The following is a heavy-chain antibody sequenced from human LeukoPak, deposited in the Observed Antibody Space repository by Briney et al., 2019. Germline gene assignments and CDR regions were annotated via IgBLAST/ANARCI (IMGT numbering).Heavy chain of an antibody. CDR1: GGSFSGYF. J-gene: IGHJ4*02. CDR3: ARAALFGTRFDY. Sequence: AETVSLTCAVYGGSFSGYFWSWIRQPPGKGLEWIGEINHSGITNYNPSLKSRLIISVDTSKNRFSLNLRSVTAADTAVYYCARAALFGTRFDYWGQGTLVIVSS. V-gene: IGHV4-34*01. CDR2: INHSGIT. D-gene: IGHD1-1*01.